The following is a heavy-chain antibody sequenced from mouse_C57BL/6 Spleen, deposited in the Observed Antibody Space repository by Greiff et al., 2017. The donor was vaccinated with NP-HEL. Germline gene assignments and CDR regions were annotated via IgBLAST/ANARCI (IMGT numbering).Heavy chain of an antibody. D-gene: IGHD2-10*01. V-gene: IGHV5-9*01. Sequence: EVKLVESGGGLVKPGGSLKLSCAASGFTFSSYTMSWVRQTPEKRLEWVATISGGGGNTYYPDSVKGRFTISRDNAKNTLYLQMSSLRSEDTALYYCARHGALLSYFDYWGQGTTLTVSS. CDR3: ARHGALLSYFDY. J-gene: IGHJ2*01. CDR2: ISGGGGNT. CDR1: GFTFSSYT.